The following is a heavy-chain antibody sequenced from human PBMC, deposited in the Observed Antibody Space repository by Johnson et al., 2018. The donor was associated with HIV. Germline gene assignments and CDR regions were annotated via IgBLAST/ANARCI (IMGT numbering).Heavy chain of an antibody. J-gene: IGHJ3*02. CDR3: ARGRDSSGFNDAFDI. CDR1: GFTFSSYD. CDR2: IGTAGDT. Sequence: EKLVESGGGVVQPGGSLRLSCAASGFTFSSYDMHWVRQATGKGLEWVSAIGTAGDTYYPGSVKGRFTISRENAKNSLYLQMNSLRAGDTAVYYCARGRDSSGFNDAFDIWGQGTMVTVSS. D-gene: IGHD3-22*01. V-gene: IGHV3-13*01.